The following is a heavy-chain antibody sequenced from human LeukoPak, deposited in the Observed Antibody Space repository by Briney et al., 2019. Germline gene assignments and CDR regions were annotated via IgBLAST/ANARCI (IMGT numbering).Heavy chain of an antibody. CDR2: VSGSGAST. J-gene: IGHJ4*02. CDR3: AKDPRRFDY. Sequence: GGSLRLSCAAPGFTFSSYAMSWVRQAPGKGLEWVSVVSGSGASTYYADSVKGRFTISRDNSKNTLYLQMNSLRAEDTAVYYCAKDPRRFDYWGQGTLVTVSS. V-gene: IGHV3-23*01. CDR1: GFTFSSYA.